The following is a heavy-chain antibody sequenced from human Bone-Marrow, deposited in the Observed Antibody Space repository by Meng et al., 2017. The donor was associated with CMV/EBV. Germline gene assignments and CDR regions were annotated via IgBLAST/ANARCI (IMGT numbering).Heavy chain of an antibody. Sequence: GSLRLSCSVSGDSISSSEYYYWGWIRQPPGKGLECIGSIYYYGGSTYYNPSLKTRVTISVDTSKNQFSLKLSSVTAADTAVYYCARVCSGGSCYNYWGQGTLVTVSS. CDR3: ARVCSGGSCYNY. CDR2: IYYYGGST. J-gene: IGHJ4*02. V-gene: IGHV4-39*07. CDR1: GDSISSSEYYY. D-gene: IGHD2-15*01.